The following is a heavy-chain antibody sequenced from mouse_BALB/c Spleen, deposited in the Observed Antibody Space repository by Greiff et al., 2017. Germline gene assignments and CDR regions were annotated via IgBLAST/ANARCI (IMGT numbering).Heavy chain of an antibody. CDR1: GFSLTSYG. Sequence: VQLVESGPGLVQPSQSLSITCTVSGFSLTSYGVHWVRQSPGKGLEWLGVIWSGGSTDYNAAFISRLSISKDNSKSQVFFKMNSLQANDTAIYYCAKHRYDGGYAMDYWGQGTSVTVSS. CDR2: IWSGGST. D-gene: IGHD2-14*01. V-gene: IGHV2-2*02. CDR3: AKHRYDGGYAMDY. J-gene: IGHJ4*01.